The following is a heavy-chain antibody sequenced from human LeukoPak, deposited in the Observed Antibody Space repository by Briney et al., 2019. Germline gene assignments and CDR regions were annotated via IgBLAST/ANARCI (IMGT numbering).Heavy chain of an antibody. CDR2: FDPEDGET. CDR3: ATDQGKGDLYYFDY. Sequence: ASVKVSCKASGYTFTGYYMHWVRQAPGQGLEWMGGFDPEDGETIYAQKFQGRVTMTEDTSTDTAYMELSSLRSEDTAVYYCATDQGKGDLYYFDYWGQGTLVTVSS. V-gene: IGHV1-24*01. D-gene: IGHD1-26*01. J-gene: IGHJ4*02. CDR1: GYTFTGYY.